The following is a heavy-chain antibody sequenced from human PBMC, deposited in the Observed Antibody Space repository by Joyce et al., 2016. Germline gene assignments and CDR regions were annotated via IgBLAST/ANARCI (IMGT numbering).Heavy chain of an antibody. CDR2: INPSGGST. Sequence: QVQLVQSGAEVKKHGASVKVSCKASGYTFTNSYMHWVQQAPGQGLEWMGIINPSGGSTNSAQKFQGRVTMTRDTSTSTVYMELSSLRSEDTAVYYCARDTAMATGYYYYGMDVWGQGTTVTVSS. CDR3: ARDTAMATGYYYYGMDV. J-gene: IGHJ6*02. CDR1: GYTFTNSY. V-gene: IGHV1-46*01. D-gene: IGHD5-18*01.